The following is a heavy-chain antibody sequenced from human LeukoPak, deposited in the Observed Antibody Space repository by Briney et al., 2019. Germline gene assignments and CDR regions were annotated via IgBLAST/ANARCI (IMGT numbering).Heavy chain of an antibody. J-gene: IGHJ4*02. CDR1: GGSFSGYY. Sequence: SETLSLTCAVYGGSFSGYYWSWIRQPPGKGLEWIGEINHSGSTNYNPSLKSRVTISVDTSKNQFSLKLSSVTAADTAVYYCARLGWGDLVNYYGSGSYPFFDYWGQGTLVTVSS. CDR3: ARLGWGDLVNYYGSGSYPFFDY. CDR2: INHSGST. V-gene: IGHV4-34*01. D-gene: IGHD3-10*01.